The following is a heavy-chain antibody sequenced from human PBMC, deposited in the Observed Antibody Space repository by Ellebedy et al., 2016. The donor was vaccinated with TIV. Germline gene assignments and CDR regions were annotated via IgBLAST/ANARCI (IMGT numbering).Heavy chain of an antibody. CDR3: ATGPGGDGELTIDY. CDR2: INAGNGNT. CDR1: GYTFTSYY. J-gene: IGHJ4*02. D-gene: IGHD3-10*01. Sequence: ASVKVSCKASGYTFTSYYMHWVRQAPGQGLEWMGWINAGNGNTKYSQKFQGRVTITRDTSASTAYMELSSLRSEDTAVYYCATGPGGDGELTIDYWGQGTLVTVSS. V-gene: IGHV1-3*01.